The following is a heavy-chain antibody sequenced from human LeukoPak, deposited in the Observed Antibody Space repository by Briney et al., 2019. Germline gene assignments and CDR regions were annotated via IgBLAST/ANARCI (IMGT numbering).Heavy chain of an antibody. V-gene: IGHV3-53*01. CDR2: IYSGGTT. Sequence: GGSLRLSCAASGFTVSGNYMSWVRQAPGKGPEWVSIIYSGGTTYYADSVKGRFTISRDNSKNTLYLQMNSLRAEDAAVYYCARDLRHCSGGSCYDYWGQGTLVTVSS. CDR1: GFTVSGNY. D-gene: IGHD2-15*01. J-gene: IGHJ4*02. CDR3: ARDLRHCSGGSCYDY.